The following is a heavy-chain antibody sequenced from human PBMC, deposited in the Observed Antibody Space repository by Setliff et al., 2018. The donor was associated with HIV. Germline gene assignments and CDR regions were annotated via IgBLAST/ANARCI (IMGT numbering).Heavy chain of an antibody. D-gene: IGHD2-15*01. CDR1: GYTFTNYW. J-gene: IGHJ3*02. V-gene: IGHV5-51*01. Sequence: PGESLKISCQGSGYTFTNYWIGWVRQLPGEGLEWMGIFYPGDSDARYSPSFQGQITFSADKSVTTAYLQWSSLKASETAMYYCARQRVVATTKLDAFDIWGQGTMVTVSS. CDR3: ARQRVVATTKLDAFDI. CDR2: FYPGDSDA.